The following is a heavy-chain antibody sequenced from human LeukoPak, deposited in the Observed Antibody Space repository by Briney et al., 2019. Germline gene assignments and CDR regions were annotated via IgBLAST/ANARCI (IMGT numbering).Heavy chain of an antibody. CDR2: IYYSGST. CDR3: ARAGSPDWFDP. D-gene: IGHD3-10*01. Sequence: SETLSLTCSVYAGSISSGDYYWSWIRQPPGKGLEWIGYIYYSGSTYYNPSLKSRVTISVDTSKNQFSLKLSSVTAADTAVYYCARAGSPDWFDPWGQGTLVTVSS. CDR1: AGSISSGDYY. J-gene: IGHJ5*02. V-gene: IGHV4-30-4*08.